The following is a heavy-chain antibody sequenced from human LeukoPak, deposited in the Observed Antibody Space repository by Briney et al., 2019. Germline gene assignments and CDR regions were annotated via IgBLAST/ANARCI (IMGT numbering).Heavy chain of an antibody. J-gene: IGHJ5*02. CDR3: AIYSSWGDWFDP. D-gene: IGHD6-13*01. CDR1: GYMFSSFG. CDR2: ISANNGNP. V-gene: IGHV1-18*01. Sequence: ASVKVSCKASGYMFSSFGVSWVRQAPGQGLEWMGWISANNGNPNYAQKFQGRVTMTTDTSTSTAYMELRSLRSDDTAVYYCAIYSSWGDWFDPWGQGTLVTVSS.